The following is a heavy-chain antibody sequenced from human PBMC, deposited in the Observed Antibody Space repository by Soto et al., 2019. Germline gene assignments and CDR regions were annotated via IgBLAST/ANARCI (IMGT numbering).Heavy chain of an antibody. CDR3: ARRRASDYGGNHHPYYFDR. V-gene: IGHV4-39*01. CDR1: GASIITDNYF. D-gene: IGHD4-17*01. J-gene: IGHJ4*02. CDR2: ISYSGRT. Sequence: PSETLSLTCTVSGASIITDNYFWVWIRQSPRRGLELIGSISYSGRTYDNPSLQSRVTISIDASKNQFSLKLTSVTTADTAVYYCARRRASDYGGNHHPYYFDRWGQGALVTV.